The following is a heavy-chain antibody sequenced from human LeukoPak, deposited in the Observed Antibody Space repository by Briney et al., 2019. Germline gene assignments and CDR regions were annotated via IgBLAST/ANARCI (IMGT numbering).Heavy chain of an antibody. J-gene: IGHJ3*02. Sequence: PSETLSLTCTVSGYSISSGYYWSWIRQPPGKGLEWIGYIYYSGSTNYNPSLKSRVTISVDTSKNQFSLKLSSVTAADTAVYYCARLTGPGAFDIWGQGTMVTVSS. CDR2: IYYSGST. CDR1: GYSISSGYY. CDR3: ARLTGPGAFDI. V-gene: IGHV4-61*01. D-gene: IGHD3-9*01.